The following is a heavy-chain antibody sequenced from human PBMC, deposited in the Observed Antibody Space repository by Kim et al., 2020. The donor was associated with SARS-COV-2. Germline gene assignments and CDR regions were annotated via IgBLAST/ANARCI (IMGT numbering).Heavy chain of an antibody. CDR1: GFTFSSYS. CDR3: ARDLGDTAMVYNLNYYYGMDV. Sequence: GGSLRLSCAASGFTFSSYSMNWVRQAPGKGLEWVSYISSSSSTIYYADSVKGRFTISRDNAKNSLYLQMNSLRAEDTAVYYCARDLGDTAMVYNLNYYYGMDVWGQGTTVTVSS. V-gene: IGHV3-48*04. D-gene: IGHD5-18*01. J-gene: IGHJ6*02. CDR2: ISSSSSTI.